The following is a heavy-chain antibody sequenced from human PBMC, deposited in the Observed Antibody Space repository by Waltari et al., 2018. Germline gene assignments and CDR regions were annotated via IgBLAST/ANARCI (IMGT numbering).Heavy chain of an antibody. Sequence: EVQMLESGGGLVQPGGSLRLSCAASGFTFDSYAMNWVRQAPGKGLEWVSAISTSGGSTYYADSVKGRFTISRDNSKNTLYRQMNSRRAEDTAVYYCAKVPWGAWGRGVNFDYWGQGTLVTVSS. CDR1: GFTFDSYA. V-gene: IGHV3-23*01. J-gene: IGHJ4*02. CDR3: AKVPWGAWGRGVNFDY. D-gene: IGHD3-16*01. CDR2: ISTSGGST.